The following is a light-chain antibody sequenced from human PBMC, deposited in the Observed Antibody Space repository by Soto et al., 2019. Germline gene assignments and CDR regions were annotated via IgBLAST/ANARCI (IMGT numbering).Light chain of an antibody. J-gene: IGKJ1*01. CDR1: QTMSSW. V-gene: IGKV1-5*03. CDR3: QQYGSSSWT. CDR2: KAS. Sequence: DIQITQSPSTLSGSVGDRVTITCRASQTMSSWLAWYKQKPGKAPKLLIYKASPLNSGVLSMFSGSGAGTDFTRTISSLQNDDFAVYYCQQYGSSSWTFGQGTQVDIK.